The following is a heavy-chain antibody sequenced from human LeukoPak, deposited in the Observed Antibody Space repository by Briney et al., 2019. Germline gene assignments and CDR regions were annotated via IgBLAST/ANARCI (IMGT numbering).Heavy chain of an antibody. D-gene: IGHD2-2*01. CDR3: ARGRRYRSSTSCYVVFDY. V-gene: IGHV4-34*01. CDR1: GGSFSGYY. J-gene: IGHJ4*02. Sequence: SETLSLTCAVYGGSFSGYYWSWIRQPPGKGLEWTGEINHSGSTNYNPSLKSRVTISVDTSKNQFSLKLSSVTAADTAVYYCARGRRYRSSTSCYVVFDYWGQGTLVTVSS. CDR2: INHSGST.